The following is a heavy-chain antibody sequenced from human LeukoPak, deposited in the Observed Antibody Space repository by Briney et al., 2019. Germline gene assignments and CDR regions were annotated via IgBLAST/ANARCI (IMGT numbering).Heavy chain of an antibody. D-gene: IGHD6-19*01. Sequence: SETLSLTCTVSGGSISSYYWSWIRQPPGKGLEWIGYIYYSGSTNYNPSLKSRVTISVDTSKNQFSLKLSSVTAADTAVYYCAKGAGIVVPGTILHWGQGILVIVSS. CDR3: AKGAGIVVPGTILH. CDR2: IYYSGST. V-gene: IGHV4-59*08. J-gene: IGHJ4*02. CDR1: GGSISSYY.